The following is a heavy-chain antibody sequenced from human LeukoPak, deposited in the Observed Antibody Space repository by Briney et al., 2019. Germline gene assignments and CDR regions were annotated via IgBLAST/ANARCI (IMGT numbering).Heavy chain of an antibody. CDR3: ARDGGHYGGNSFDY. CDR2: ISSSSSYI. V-gene: IGHV3-21*01. J-gene: IGHJ4*02. Sequence: PGGSLRLSCAASGFTFSSYSMNWARKAPGKGLEWGLSISSSSSYIYYADSVKGRFTISRDNAKNSLYLQMNSLRAEDTAVYYCARDGGHYGGNSFDYWGQGTLVTVSS. CDR1: GFTFSSYS. D-gene: IGHD4-23*01.